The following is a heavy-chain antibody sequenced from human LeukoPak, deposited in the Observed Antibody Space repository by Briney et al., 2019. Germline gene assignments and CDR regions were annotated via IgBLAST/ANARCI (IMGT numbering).Heavy chain of an antibody. V-gene: IGHV3-30*03. D-gene: IGHD3-16*01. CDR1: GFSFSSYG. CDR2: ISYDGSNK. Sequence: GGSLRLSCAGSGFSFSSYGMHWVRQAPGKGLEWVAVISYDGSNKYYADSVKGRFTISRDNSKNTLYLQMNSLRAEDTAVYYCASGGTQGLYYYYYYMDVWGKGTTVTISS. CDR3: ASGGTQGLYYYYYYMDV. J-gene: IGHJ6*03.